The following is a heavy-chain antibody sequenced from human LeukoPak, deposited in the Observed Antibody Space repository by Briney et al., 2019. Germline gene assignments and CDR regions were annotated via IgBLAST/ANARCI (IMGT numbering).Heavy chain of an antibody. J-gene: IGHJ4*02. D-gene: IGHD4-17*01. Sequence: GGSLRLSCAASGFTFSNYAMSWVRQAPGKGLEWVANIKQDGSEKYYVDSVKGRFTISRGNAKNSLYLQMNSLRAEDTAVYYCASRNYGDYEVLFDYWGQGTLVTVSS. CDR2: IKQDGSEK. CDR3: ASRNYGDYEVLFDY. V-gene: IGHV3-7*01. CDR1: GFTFSNYA.